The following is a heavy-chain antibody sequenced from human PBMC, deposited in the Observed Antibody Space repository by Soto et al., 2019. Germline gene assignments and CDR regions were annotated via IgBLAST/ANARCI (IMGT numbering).Heavy chain of an antibody. D-gene: IGHD3-22*01. CDR2: MNPNSGNT. J-gene: IGHJ4*02. Sequence: ASVKVSCKASGYTFTSYYMHWVRQAPGQGLEWMGWMNPNSGNTGYAQKFQGRVTMTRSTSISTAYMELSSLRSEDTAVYYCARGDEYYYDSSGSDGGVDYWGQGTLVTVSS. CDR1: GYTFTSYY. CDR3: ARGDEYYYDSSGSDGGVDY. V-gene: IGHV1-8*02.